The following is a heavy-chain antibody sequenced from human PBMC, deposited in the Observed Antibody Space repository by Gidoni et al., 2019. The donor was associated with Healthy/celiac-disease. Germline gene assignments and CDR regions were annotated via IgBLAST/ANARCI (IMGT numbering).Heavy chain of an antibody. CDR1: GYTFSSYY. D-gene: IGHD4-17*01. CDR3: ARAPDFYGDYGPFDY. CDR2: INPSGGST. Sequence: QLQLVQSGAEVTTPGPSVKVSCKASGYTFSSYYMHWVRQAPGQGIEWMGIINPSGGSTSYAQKFQGRVTMTRDKYTSAVYMELSSLRSEDTAVYYCARAPDFYGDYGPFDYWGQGTLVTVSS. V-gene: IGHV1-46*03. J-gene: IGHJ4*02.